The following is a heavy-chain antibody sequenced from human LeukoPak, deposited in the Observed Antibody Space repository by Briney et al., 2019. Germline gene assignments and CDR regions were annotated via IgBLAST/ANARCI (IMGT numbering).Heavy chain of an antibody. CDR1: GGSISSSSYY. CDR2: IYYSGST. CDR3: ASANNWGNGN. V-gene: IGHV4-39*01. D-gene: IGHD7-27*01. Sequence: SETLSLTCTVSGGSISSSSYYWGWIRQPPGKGLEWIGSIYYSGSTYYNPSLKSRVTISVGTSKNQFSLKLSSVTAADTAVYYCASANNWGNGNWGQGTLVTVSS. J-gene: IGHJ4*02.